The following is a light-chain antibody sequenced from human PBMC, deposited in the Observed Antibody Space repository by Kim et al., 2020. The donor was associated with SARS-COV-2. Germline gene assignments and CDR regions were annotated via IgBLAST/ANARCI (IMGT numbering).Light chain of an antibody. J-gene: IGKJ4*01. CDR2: DAS. CDR3: HQRRDRHT. Sequence: SLSPRERATLSCRASQSVTSYLAWYQQKPGQAPRLLIYDASNRATGIPGRFSGSGSGTDFTLTISSLEPEDFAVYFCHQRRDRHTCGGGTKVDIK. V-gene: IGKV3-11*01. CDR1: QSVTSY.